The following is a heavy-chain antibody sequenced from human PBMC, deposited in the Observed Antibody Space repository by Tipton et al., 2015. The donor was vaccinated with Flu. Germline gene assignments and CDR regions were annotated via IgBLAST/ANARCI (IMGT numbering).Heavy chain of an antibody. CDR2: INHSGST. CDR3: ARDSPYDSSGYYSDY. V-gene: IGHV4-34*01. J-gene: IGHJ4*02. CDR1: GGSFSGYY. D-gene: IGHD3-22*01. Sequence: GLVKPSETLSLTCAVYGGSFSGYYWSWIRQPPGKGLEWIGEINHSGSTNYNPSLKSRVTISVDTSRNQFSLKLSSVTAADTAIYYCARDSPYDSSGYYSDYWGQGTQVTVSS.